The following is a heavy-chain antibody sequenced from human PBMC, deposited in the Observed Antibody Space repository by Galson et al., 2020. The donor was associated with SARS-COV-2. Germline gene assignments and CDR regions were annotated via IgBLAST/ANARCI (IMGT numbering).Heavy chain of an antibody. CDR3: ARLYRSSSGSWSFDY. Sequence: GGSLRLSCAASGFNFINYWMTWVRQAPGKGLEWVASINQDGSEKYSVDSVKGRFTISRDNAKRSLYLQMNNLRAEDTAIYYCARLYRSSSGSWSFDYWGQGTLVVVSS. CDR1: GFNFINYW. V-gene: IGHV3-7*03. D-gene: IGHD6-6*01. CDR2: INQDGSEK. J-gene: IGHJ4*02.